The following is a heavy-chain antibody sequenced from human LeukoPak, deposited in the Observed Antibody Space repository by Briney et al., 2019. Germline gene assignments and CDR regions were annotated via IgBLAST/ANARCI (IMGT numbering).Heavy chain of an antibody. V-gene: IGHV3-33*01. CDR2: IWYDGSNK. CDR3: ARDRGTNIVTAGLRPGYIDC. J-gene: IGHJ4*02. D-gene: IGHD2-21*02. Sequence: GRSLRLSCAAAGFTFNTYGMHWLRQAPRKGLEWVALIWYDGSNKYYADSVKGRFTISRDNSRDTLFLQMNSLRVEDSAVYYCARDRGTNIVTAGLRPGYIDCWGQGTLVTVSS. CDR1: GFTFNTYG.